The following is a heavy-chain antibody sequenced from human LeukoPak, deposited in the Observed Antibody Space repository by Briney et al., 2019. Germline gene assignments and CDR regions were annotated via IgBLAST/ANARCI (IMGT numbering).Heavy chain of an antibody. V-gene: IGHV3-23*01. Sequence: GGSLRLSCAASVFTFSSYAMSWVRQAPRKGLECVSAISGSGGSTHYAHSVKGRFTISRDNSKNTLYMQMNSLRAEDTAVYYCAKEGYGSGSYYKYSWFDPWGQGTLVTVSS. J-gene: IGHJ5*02. CDR1: VFTFSSYA. D-gene: IGHD3-10*01. CDR3: AKEGYGSGSYYKYSWFDP. CDR2: ISGSGGST.